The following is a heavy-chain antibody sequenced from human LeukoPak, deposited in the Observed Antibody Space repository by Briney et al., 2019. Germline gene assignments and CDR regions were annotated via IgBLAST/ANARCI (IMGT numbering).Heavy chain of an antibody. V-gene: IGHV3-7*01. J-gene: IGHJ6*02. CDR1: GFTFSSYW. D-gene: IGHD3-22*01. CDR2: IKQDGSEK. CDR3: ARDARYYSYYYYYGMDV. Sequence: GGSLRLSCAASGFTFSSYWMSWVRQAPGKGLEWVANIKQDGSEKYYVDSVKGRFTISRDNAKNSLYLQMNSLRAEDTAVYYCARDARYYSYYYYYGMDVWGQGTTVTVSS.